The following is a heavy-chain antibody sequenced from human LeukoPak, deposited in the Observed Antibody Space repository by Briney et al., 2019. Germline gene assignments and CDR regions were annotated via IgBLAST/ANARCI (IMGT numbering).Heavy chain of an antibody. J-gene: IGHJ1*01. Sequence: GGSLRLSCAASGFTFSDDYMNWIRQAPGKGLEWVSYISSSGDTTYYADSVRGRFTISRDNTKNSLYLQMNSLRAEDTAVYFCARINRASGITWGQGTLVTASS. CDR1: GFTFSDDY. CDR2: ISSSGDTT. D-gene: IGHD3-10*01. V-gene: IGHV3-11*01. CDR3: ARINRASGIT.